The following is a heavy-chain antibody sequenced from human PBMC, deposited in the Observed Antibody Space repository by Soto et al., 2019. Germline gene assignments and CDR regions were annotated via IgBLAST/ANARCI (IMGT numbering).Heavy chain of an antibody. J-gene: IGHJ4*02. CDR3: AKHGGDSSGWFDY. CDR1: GFTFDDYA. D-gene: IGHD6-19*01. CDR2: ISWNSGSI. V-gene: IGHV3-9*01. Sequence: PGGSLRLSCAASGFTFDDYAMHWVRQAPGKGLEWVSGISWNSGSIGYADSVKGRFTISRDNSKNTLYLQMNSLRAEDTAVYYCAKHGGDSSGWFDYWGQGTLVTVSS.